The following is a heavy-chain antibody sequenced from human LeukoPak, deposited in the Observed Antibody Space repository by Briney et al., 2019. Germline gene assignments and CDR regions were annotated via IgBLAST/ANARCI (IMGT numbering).Heavy chain of an antibody. D-gene: IGHD2-15*01. J-gene: IGHJ5*02. V-gene: IGHV4-39*07. CDR2: IYYSGST. CDR3: AGDNRYCNGGYCSNWFDP. CDR1: GGSISSSSYY. Sequence: PSETLSLTCTVSGGSISSSSYYWGWIRQPPGKGLEWIGSIYYSGSTYYNPSLKSRLTISVDTSKNQFSLKLTSVTAADTAVYYCAGDNRYCNGGYCSNWFDPWGQGTLVTVSS.